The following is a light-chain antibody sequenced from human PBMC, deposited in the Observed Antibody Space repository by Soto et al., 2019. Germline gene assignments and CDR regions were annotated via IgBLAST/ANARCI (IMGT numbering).Light chain of an antibody. CDR2: SAS. Sequence: EIVLTQSPGTLSLSPGERATLSCRASQSVFSTYLTWYQQKPRLAPRLLIYSASSRATGIPDRFSGSGSGTDFTLTISRLEPEDFAVYYCQQYGDSPYTFGQGTTLEIK. V-gene: IGKV3-20*01. CDR1: QSVFSTY. CDR3: QQYGDSPYT. J-gene: IGKJ2*01.